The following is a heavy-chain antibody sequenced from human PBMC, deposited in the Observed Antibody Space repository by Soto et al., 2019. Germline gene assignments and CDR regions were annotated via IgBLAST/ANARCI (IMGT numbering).Heavy chain of an antibody. Sequence: QVQLVESGGGLVKPGGSLRLACAAAGFTFSDYYMSWIRQAPGKGLEWVSYISSSGSTIYYADSVKGRFTISRDNAKNSLYLQMNSLRAEDTAVYYCARDKDEGGFFYYGDRADAHWGQGTLVTVSS. CDR1: GFTFSDYY. V-gene: IGHV3-11*01. CDR3: ARDKDEGGFFYYGDRADAH. J-gene: IGHJ4*02. D-gene: IGHD4-17*01. CDR2: ISSSGSTI.